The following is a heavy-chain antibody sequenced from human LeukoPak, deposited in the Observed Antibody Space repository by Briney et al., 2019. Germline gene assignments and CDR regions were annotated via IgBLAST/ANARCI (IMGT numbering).Heavy chain of an antibody. CDR1: GGSISNYH. J-gene: IGHJ3*02. V-gene: IGHV4-59*01. CDR2: VDYSGST. D-gene: IGHD5-18*01. Sequence: PSETLSLTCTVSGGSISNYHWSWMRQPPGKGLEWIGYVDYSGSTNYSPSLKSRISISVDTSKNQFSLKLRSVTAADTAVYYCARMYSYVHPCDIWGQGTMVTVPP. CDR3: ARMYSYVHPCDI.